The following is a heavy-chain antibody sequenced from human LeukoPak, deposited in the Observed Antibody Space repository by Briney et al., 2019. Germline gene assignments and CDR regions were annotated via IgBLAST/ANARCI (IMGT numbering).Heavy chain of an antibody. V-gene: IGHV4-39*02. D-gene: IGHD6-19*01. CDR1: GGSISSSSYY. Sequence: SETLSLTCTVSGGSISSSSYYWGWIRQPPGKGLEWIGSIYYSGSTYYNPSLKSRVTISVDTSKNQFSLKLSSVTAADTAVYYCARDRIAVAGTFDYWGQGTLVTVSS. CDR3: ARDRIAVAGTFDY. CDR2: IYYSGST. J-gene: IGHJ4*02.